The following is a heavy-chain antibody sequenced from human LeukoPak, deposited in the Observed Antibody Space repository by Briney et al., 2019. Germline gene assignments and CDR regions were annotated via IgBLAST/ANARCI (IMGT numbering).Heavy chain of an antibody. CDR3: ARASKGGWLRDFDY. D-gene: IGHD5-12*01. V-gene: IGHV4-4*07. J-gene: IGHJ4*02. CDR1: GGSISSYY. Sequence: SETLSLTRSVSGGSISSYYWSWIRQPAGKGLEWIGRISTSGSTNYNPSLTSRVAMSVDTSKNQFSLKLSSVTAADTAVYYCARASKGGWLRDFDYWGQGTLVTVSS. CDR2: ISTSGST.